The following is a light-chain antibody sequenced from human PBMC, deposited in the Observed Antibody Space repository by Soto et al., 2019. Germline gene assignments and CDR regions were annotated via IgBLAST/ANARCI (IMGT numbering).Light chain of an antibody. Sequence: EVVLTQSPGTLSLSPVGRCTLSFMASHIVNSDYLGWFQQRPGQSPRLLIYGASTRAAGIPDRFSGSGSGTDFTLTISRLEPEDFAVYYCQQYNNWPPWTFGQGTRWIS. CDR2: GAS. J-gene: IGKJ1*01. CDR1: HIVNSDY. V-gene: IGKV3-20*01. CDR3: QQYNNWPPWT.